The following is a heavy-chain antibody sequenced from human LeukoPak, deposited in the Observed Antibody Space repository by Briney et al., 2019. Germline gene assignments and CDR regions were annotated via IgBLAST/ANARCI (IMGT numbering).Heavy chain of an antibody. CDR1: GGSISSGGYY. Sequence: PSQTLSLTCTVSGGSISSGGYYWSWIRQHPGTGLEWIGYIYYSGSTYYHPSFKSRVTLSVDTSKNKFSLKLSSVTGTDTAVYYCAREDVEYYYGRDVGGQGTGVSVSS. CDR3: AREDVEYYYGRDV. D-gene: IGHD3-10*02. J-gene: IGHJ6*02. V-gene: IGHV4-31*03. CDR2: IYYSGST.